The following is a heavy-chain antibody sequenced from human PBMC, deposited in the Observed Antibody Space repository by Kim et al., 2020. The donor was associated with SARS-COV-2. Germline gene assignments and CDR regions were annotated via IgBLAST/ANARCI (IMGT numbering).Heavy chain of an antibody. V-gene: IGHV3-48*04. J-gene: IGHJ5*02. CDR3: AKRRGDSRGNWFDP. CDR2: ISSSSSTI. Sequence: GGSLRLSCAASGFTFSSYSMNWVRQAPGKGLEWVSYISSSSSTIYYADSVKGRFTISRDNAKNSLYLQMNSLRAEDTAVYYCAKRRGDSRGNWFDPWGQGTLVTVSS. CDR1: GFTFSSYS. D-gene: IGHD3-22*01.